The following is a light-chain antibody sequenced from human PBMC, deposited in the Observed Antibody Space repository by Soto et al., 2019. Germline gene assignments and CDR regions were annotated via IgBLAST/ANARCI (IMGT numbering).Light chain of an antibody. CDR3: QQADSFPLT. CDR2: DAS. Sequence: DIQSTQSPSSVSSSIGDRVTITCRSSQGIGRWLAWCQQKPGKAPKLLIYDASSLQSGVPSRFSGSGSGTDFTLTIDILQPEDFATYFCQQADSFPLTFGGGTKVDIK. CDR1: QGIGRW. V-gene: IGKV1D-12*01. J-gene: IGKJ4*01.